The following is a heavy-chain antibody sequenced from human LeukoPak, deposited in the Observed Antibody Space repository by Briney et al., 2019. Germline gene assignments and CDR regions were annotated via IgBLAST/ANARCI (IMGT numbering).Heavy chain of an antibody. V-gene: IGHV4-31*03. CDR1: GGSISSGGYY. D-gene: IGHD2-2*01. CDR3: ASVSRKGCSSTSCYPFDY. CDR2: IYYSGST. J-gene: IGHJ4*02. Sequence: SETLSLTCTVSGGSISSGGYYWSWIRQHPGKGLEWIGCIYYSGSTYYNPSLKSRVTISVDTSKNQFSLKLSSVTAADTAVYYCASVSRKGCSSTSCYPFDYWGQGTLVTVSS.